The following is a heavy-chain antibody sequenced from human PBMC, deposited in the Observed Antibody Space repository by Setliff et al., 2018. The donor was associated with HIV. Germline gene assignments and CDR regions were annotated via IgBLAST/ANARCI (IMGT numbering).Heavy chain of an antibody. J-gene: IGHJ4*02. CDR2: IKEDGREK. V-gene: IGHV3-7*03. CDR3: AKDTQTGYYDY. D-gene: IGHD3-10*01. Sequence: GGSLRLSCAASGFTFSAHGMHWVRQAPGKGLEWVATIKEDGREKYYVGSVKGRFTISRDNSKNSLYLEMSSLTNEDTGHYSCAKDTQTGYYDYWGQGTLVTVS. CDR1: GFTFSAHG.